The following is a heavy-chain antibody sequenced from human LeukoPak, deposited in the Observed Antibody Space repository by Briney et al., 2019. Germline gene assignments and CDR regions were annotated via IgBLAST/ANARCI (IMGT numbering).Heavy chain of an antibody. CDR3: AKDDRRRGKYYFDY. Sequence: GGSLRLSCAASGFTFSSYAMSWVRQAPGKGLEWVSGISGSGGSTYYADSVKGRFTISRDNSKNTLYLQMNSQRGEDPAVYYCAKDDRRRGKYYFDYWGQGTLVTVSS. CDR1: GFTFSSYA. D-gene: IGHD3-16*02. V-gene: IGHV3-23*01. CDR2: ISGSGGST. J-gene: IGHJ4*02.